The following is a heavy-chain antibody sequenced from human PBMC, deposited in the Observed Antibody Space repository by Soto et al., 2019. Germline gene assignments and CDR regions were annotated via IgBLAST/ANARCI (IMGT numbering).Heavy chain of an antibody. V-gene: IGHV1-2*02. CDR1: GFTDYY. Sequence: QVQLVQSGTEVRKPGASVKVSCKASGFTDYYIHWVRQAPGQGLEWMGWVNPSSGGTNYAQKFQGRVAMTRDTFISTAYMELSSLQSDDTGVYYCEREGSADYGSYGMDVWGQGTTVTVSS. J-gene: IGHJ6*02. CDR3: EREGSADYGSYGMDV. D-gene: IGHD4-17*01. CDR2: VNPSSGGT.